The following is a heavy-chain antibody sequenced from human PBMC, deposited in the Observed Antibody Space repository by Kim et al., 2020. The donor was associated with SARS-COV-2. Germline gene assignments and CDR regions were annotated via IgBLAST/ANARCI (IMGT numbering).Heavy chain of an antibody. CDR3: TTDQLYDFWSGYYFIY. J-gene: IGHJ4*02. V-gene: IGHV3-15*01. Sequence: PVKGRFTISRDDSKNTLYLQMNSLKTEDTAVYYCTTDQLYDFWSGYYFIYWGQRTLVTVSS. D-gene: IGHD3-3*01.